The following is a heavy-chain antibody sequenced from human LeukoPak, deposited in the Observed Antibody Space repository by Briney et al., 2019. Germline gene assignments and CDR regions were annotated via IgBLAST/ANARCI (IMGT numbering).Heavy chain of an antibody. CDR1: GGSISSYY. D-gene: IGHD3-3*01. CDR2: IYYSGST. V-gene: IGHV4-59*01. CDR3: AKTHFDFWSGYYNQNWFDP. Sequence: SETLSLTCTVSGGSISSYYWSWIRQPPGKGLEWIGYIYYSGSTNYNPSLKSRVTISVDTSKNQFSLKLSSVTAADTAVYYCAKTHFDFWSGYYNQNWFDPWGQGTLVTVSS. J-gene: IGHJ5*02.